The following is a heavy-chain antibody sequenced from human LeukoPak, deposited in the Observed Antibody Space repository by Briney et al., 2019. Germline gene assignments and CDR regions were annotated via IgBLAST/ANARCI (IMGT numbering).Heavy chain of an antibody. V-gene: IGHV4-34*01. Sequence: KPSETLSLTCAVYGGSFSGYYWCWIRQPPGKGLEWIGEINHSGSTNYNPSLKSRVTISVDTSKNQFSLKLRSVTAADTAVYYCARDGCGGDCYSDWGQGTLVTVSS. J-gene: IGHJ4*02. CDR3: ARDGCGGDCYSD. D-gene: IGHD2-21*01. CDR2: INHSGST. CDR1: GGSFSGYY.